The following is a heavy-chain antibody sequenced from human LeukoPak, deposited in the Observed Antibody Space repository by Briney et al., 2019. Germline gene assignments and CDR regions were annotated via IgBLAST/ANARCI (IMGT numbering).Heavy chain of an antibody. CDR3: ASELHPGGFDY. CDR2: IYTSGST. CDR1: GGSISSGGYY. Sequence: SETLSLTCTVSGGSISSGGYYWSWIRQPAGKGLEWIGRIYTSGSTNYNPSLKSRVTMSVDTSKNQFSLKLSSVTAADTAVYYCASELHPGGFDYWGQGTLVTVSS. J-gene: IGHJ4*02. V-gene: IGHV4-61*02. D-gene: IGHD1-26*01.